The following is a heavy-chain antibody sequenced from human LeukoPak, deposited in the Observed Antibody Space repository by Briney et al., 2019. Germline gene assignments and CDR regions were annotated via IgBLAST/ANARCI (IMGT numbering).Heavy chain of an antibody. J-gene: IGHJ4*02. Sequence: GGSLRLSCAASGFTFSSYAMSWVRQAPGKGLEWVSAISGSGGSTYYADSVKGRFTISRDNPKNTLYLQMNSLRAEDTAVYYCAKDARYYYDSSGYYDYWGQGTLVTVSS. V-gene: IGHV3-23*01. CDR3: AKDARYYYDSSGYYDY. CDR1: GFTFSSYA. CDR2: ISGSGGST. D-gene: IGHD3-22*01.